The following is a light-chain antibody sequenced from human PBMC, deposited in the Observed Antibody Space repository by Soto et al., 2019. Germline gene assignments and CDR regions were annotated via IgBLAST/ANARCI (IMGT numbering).Light chain of an antibody. CDR2: DAS. V-gene: IGKV3-11*01. J-gene: IGKJ1*01. Sequence: EIFLTQSPATLSLSPDEIATLSCRASQSVSSYLAWYQQKPGQAPRLLIYDASNRATGIPARFSGSGSGTDFTLTISSLEPEDFAVYYCQQRSNWPPWTFGQGTKVDIK. CDR1: QSVSSY. CDR3: QQRSNWPPWT.